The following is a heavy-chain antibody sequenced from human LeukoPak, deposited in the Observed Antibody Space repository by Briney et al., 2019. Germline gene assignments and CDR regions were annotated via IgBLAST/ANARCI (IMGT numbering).Heavy chain of an antibody. Sequence: GGSLRLSCAASGFTFSSYEMNWVRQAPGKGLEWVSYSSSSGSTIYYADSVKGRFTISRDNAKNSLYLQMNSLRAEDTAVYYCARDCGGSCYALVTDAFDIWGQGTMVTVS. CDR2: SSSSGSTI. J-gene: IGHJ3*02. D-gene: IGHD2-15*01. V-gene: IGHV3-48*03. CDR3: ARDCGGSCYALVTDAFDI. CDR1: GFTFSSYE.